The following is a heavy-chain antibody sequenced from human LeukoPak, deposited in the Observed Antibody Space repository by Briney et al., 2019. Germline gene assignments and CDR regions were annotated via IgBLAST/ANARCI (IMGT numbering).Heavy chain of an antibody. CDR2: INPNSGGT. CDR3: ARRASYEGRNFDY. CDR1: GYTFTGYY. Sequence: ASVKVSCKASGYTFTGYYMHWVRQAPGQGLEWMGRINPNSGGTNYAQKFQGRVTMTRDTSISTAYMELSRLRSDDTAVYYCARRASYEGRNFDYWGQGTLVTVSS. D-gene: IGHD5-18*01. J-gene: IGHJ4*02. V-gene: IGHV1-2*06.